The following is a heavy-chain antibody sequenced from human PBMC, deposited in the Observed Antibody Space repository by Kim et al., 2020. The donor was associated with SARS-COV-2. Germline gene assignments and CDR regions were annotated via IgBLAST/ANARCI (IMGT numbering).Heavy chain of an antibody. V-gene: IGHV4-34*01. Sequence: SETLSLTCAVYGGSFSGYYWSWIRQPPGKGLEWIGEINHSGSTNYNPSLKSRVTISVDTSKNQFSLKLSSVTAADTAVYYCARGWVVYFDYWGQGTLVTVSS. CDR1: GGSFSGYY. J-gene: IGHJ4*02. CDR3: ARGWVVYFDY. D-gene: IGHD2-15*01. CDR2: INHSGST.